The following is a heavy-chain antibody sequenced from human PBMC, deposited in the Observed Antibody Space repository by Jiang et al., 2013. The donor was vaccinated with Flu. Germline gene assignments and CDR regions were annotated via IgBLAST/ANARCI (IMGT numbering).Heavy chain of an antibody. D-gene: IGHD6-19*01. CDR1: SAA. Sequence: SAAWNWIRQPPSRGLEWLGRTYYRSKWYNDYAVSVKSRITINPDTSKNQFSLQLNSVTPEDTAVYYCAREGDYDVAGRNYYYYGMDVWGQGTTVTVSS. J-gene: IGHJ6*02. CDR3: AREGDYDVAGRNYYYYGMDV. CDR2: TYYRSKWYN. V-gene: IGHV6-1*01.